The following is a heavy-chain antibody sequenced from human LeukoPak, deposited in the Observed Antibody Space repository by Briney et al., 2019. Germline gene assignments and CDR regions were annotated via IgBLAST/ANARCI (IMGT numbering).Heavy chain of an antibody. CDR3: AREKLDTRGYVDY. J-gene: IGHJ4*02. V-gene: IGHV3-7*01. CDR1: GFTFSYYY. D-gene: IGHD3-22*01. Sequence: GGSLRLSCAASGFTFSYYYMSWVRQAPGKGLDWVANIKQDGTDKYYVDSVKGRFTISRDNAKNLLYLQMNSLRAEDTAVYYCAREKLDTRGYVDYWGQGTLVTVSS. CDR2: IKQDGTDK.